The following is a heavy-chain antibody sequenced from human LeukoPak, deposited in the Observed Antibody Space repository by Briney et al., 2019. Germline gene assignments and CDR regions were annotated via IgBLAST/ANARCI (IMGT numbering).Heavy chain of an antibody. CDR2: ISGSGGST. CDR1: GVTFSSYA. J-gene: IGHJ4*02. D-gene: IGHD3-22*01. CDR3: AKGGSGYYYDGTNYFDY. V-gene: IGHV3-23*01. Sequence: PGGSLRLSCAASGVTFSSYAMSWVRQAPGKGLEWVSAISGSGGSTYYADSVKGRFTISRDNSKNTLYLQMNSLRAEDTAVYYCAKGGSGYYYDGTNYFDYWGQGTLVTVSS.